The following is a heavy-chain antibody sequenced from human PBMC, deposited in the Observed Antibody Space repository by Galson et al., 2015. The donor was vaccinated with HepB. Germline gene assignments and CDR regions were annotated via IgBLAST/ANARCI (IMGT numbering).Heavy chain of an antibody. CDR1: GFTFSSYS. D-gene: IGHD2-15*01. J-gene: IGHJ4*02. V-gene: IGHV3-21*01. CDR3: ARSLDSCSGGSCYSDFDY. Sequence: SLRLSCAASGFTFSSYSMNWVRQAPGKGLEWVSSISSSSSYIYYADSVEGRFTISRDNAKNSLYLQMNSLRAEDTAVYYCARSLDSCSGGSCYSDFDYWGQGTLVTVSS. CDR2: ISSSSSYI.